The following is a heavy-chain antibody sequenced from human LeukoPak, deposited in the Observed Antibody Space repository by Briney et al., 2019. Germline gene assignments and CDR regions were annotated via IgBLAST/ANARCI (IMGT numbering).Heavy chain of an antibody. CDR1: GYSFTSHY. D-gene: IGHD6-19*01. CDR3: ARGYSSGFGN. J-gene: IGHJ4*02. CDR2: INPSRGST. V-gene: IGHV1-46*01. Sequence: ASVKVSLKASGYSFTSHYIHWVRQAPGQGLEWMGIINPSRGSTSYAQKFQGRVTVTRDTSTSTVYMDLSSLGSEDTAVYYCARGYSSGFGNWGQGTLITVSS.